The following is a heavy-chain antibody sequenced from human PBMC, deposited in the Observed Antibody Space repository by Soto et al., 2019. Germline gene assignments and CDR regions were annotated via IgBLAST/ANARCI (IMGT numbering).Heavy chain of an antibody. J-gene: IGHJ6*02. CDR1: GFTFRIYD. V-gene: IGHV3-13*05. CDR2: ISAAGDP. CDR3: ARTDRDFYGLDV. Sequence: EVQLVASVGGLVQPGGSLRLSCEASGFTFRIYDMHWFRKGTGKGLEWVSGISAAGDPDYADSVERRITISRENAQNSSFLQMKSLRVGDPAVHYCARTDRDFYGLDVWGQWTAVSVSS.